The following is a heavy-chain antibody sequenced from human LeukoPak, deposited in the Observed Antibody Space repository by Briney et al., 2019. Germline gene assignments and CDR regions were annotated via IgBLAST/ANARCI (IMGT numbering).Heavy chain of an antibody. CDR1: GGSISSYY. Sequence: PSETLSLTCTVSGGSISSYYWSWIRQPPGKGLEWIGYIYYSGSTNYNPFLKSRVTISVDTSKNQFSLKLSSVTAADTAVYYCARDNHDSSGYYPYYFDYWGQGTLVTVSS. CDR3: ARDNHDSSGYYPYYFDY. J-gene: IGHJ4*02. V-gene: IGHV4-59*01. D-gene: IGHD3-22*01. CDR2: IYYSGST.